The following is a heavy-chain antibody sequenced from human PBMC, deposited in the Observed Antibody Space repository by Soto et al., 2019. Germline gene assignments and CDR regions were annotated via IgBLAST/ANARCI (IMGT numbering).Heavy chain of an antibody. Sequence: QVQLVQSGTEVKRPGDSVKVSCKASGYTFTGYYVHWVRQAPGQGLEWMGWINPNSGYTYLAQRFQGRVTMNRATAIATAYLELRGVSSDDRPEHYSAKGGAILAEGMRVYIYNGMDVWGQGTTVTVSS. CDR2: INPNSGYT. J-gene: IGHJ6*02. CDR3: AKGGAILAEGMRVYIYNGMDV. CDR1: GYTFTGYY. D-gene: IGHD2-15*01. V-gene: IGHV1-2*02.